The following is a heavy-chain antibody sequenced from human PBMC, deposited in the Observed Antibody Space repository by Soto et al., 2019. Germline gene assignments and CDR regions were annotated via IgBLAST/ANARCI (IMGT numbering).Heavy chain of an antibody. Sequence: ASVKVSCKASGYTFTSYDINWVRQATGQGLEWMGWISAHDNDINYGETFQGRLRLTTDTSTSTAYMELRNLRSDDTAVYYCAGDPDSHYNDSHASSYPWGQGTLVTVSS. D-gene: IGHD4-4*01. CDR2: ISAHDNDI. V-gene: IGHV1-18*01. CDR3: AGDPDSHYNDSHASSYP. CDR1: GYTFTSYD. J-gene: IGHJ5*02.